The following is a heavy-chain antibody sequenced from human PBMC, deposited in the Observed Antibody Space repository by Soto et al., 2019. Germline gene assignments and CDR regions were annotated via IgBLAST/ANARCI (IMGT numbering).Heavy chain of an antibody. V-gene: IGHV2-5*02. CDR2: IYWDDDK. CDR3: ALLYWGASGTRYYFDC. Sequence: QITLKESGPTLVKPTQTLTLTCTFSGFSFTTDGMGVGWIRQPPGKALEWLALIYWDDDKRYSPSLKSRLTIPKDASRIQVVLTLPSMDPADTATYYWALLYWGASGTRYYFDCWGQGTLVTVSS. D-gene: IGHD2-21*01. J-gene: IGHJ4*02. CDR1: GFSFTTDGMG.